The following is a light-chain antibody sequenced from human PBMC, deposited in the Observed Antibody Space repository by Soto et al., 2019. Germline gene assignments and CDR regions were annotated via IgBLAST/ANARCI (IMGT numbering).Light chain of an antibody. CDR2: QDT. Sequence: SYALTQPPSMSVSPGQTAMITCSGNALPRQYVYWFKQKPGQAPVLVIYQDTRRPPTIPARFSGSASGTTVSLTISGVQADDEADYYCQSADTSGNIEVFGPGTKVT. J-gene: IGLJ1*01. CDR3: QSADTSGNIEV. V-gene: IGLV3-25*02. CDR1: ALPRQY.